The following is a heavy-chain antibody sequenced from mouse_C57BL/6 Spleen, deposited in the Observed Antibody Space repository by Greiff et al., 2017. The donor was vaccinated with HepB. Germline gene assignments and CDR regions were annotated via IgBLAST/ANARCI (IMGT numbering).Heavy chain of an antibody. J-gene: IGHJ2*01. CDR3: ARGDYGFDY. D-gene: IGHD2-4*01. CDR1: GFTFTDYY. CDR2: IRNKANGYTT. V-gene: IGHV7-3*01. Sequence: EVMLVESGGGLVQPGGSLSLSCAASGFTFTDYYMSWVRQPPGKALEWLGFIRNKANGYTTEYSASVKGRFTISRDNSQSILYLQMNALRAEDSATYYCARGDYGFDYWGQGTTLTVSS.